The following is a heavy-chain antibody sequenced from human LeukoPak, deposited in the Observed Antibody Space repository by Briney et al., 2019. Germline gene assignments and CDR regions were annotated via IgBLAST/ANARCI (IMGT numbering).Heavy chain of an antibody. CDR1: GFTFSSYS. D-gene: IGHD3-9*01. CDR2: IKKDGSEK. CDR3: ARDRGLRYFDPFDY. V-gene: IGHV3-7*03. Sequence: GGSLRLSCAASGFTFSSYSMNWVRQAPGKGLEWVASIKKDGSEKHYVDSVKARFTISRDNAKNSLYLEMNSLRAEDTAVYYCARDRGLRYFDPFDYWGQGALVTVSS. J-gene: IGHJ4*02.